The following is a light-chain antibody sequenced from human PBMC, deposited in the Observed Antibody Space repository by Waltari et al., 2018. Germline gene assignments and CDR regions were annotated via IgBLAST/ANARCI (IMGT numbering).Light chain of an antibody. V-gene: IGKV1-5*03. CDR3: QQYADYPLT. Sequence: DIQMTQFPSTLSASVEDRVTITCRASSTINNYLDWYQQKPGKAPELLIYKGSTLQSGVPSMFTGSGSGTEFTLTISSLQPDDCATYYCQQYADYPLTFGQGTKLEIK. CDR2: KGS. J-gene: IGKJ2*01. CDR1: STINNY.